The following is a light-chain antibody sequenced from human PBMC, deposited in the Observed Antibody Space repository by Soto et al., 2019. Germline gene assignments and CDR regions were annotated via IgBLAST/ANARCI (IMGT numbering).Light chain of an antibody. V-gene: IGLV2-14*03. Sequence: QSALTQPASVSGSPGQSITISCTGTRSDIGAYNFVSWYQQHPGEVPKLILYDVNVRPSGVSNRFSGSKSGNTASLTISGVQDEDEADYYCTSWTTSTTMIFGGGTKVTVL. CDR3: TSWTTSTTMI. J-gene: IGLJ2*01. CDR2: DVN. CDR1: RSDIGAYNF.